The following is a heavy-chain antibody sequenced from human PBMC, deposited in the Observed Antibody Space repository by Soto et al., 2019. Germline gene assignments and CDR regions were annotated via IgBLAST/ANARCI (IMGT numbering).Heavy chain of an antibody. D-gene: IGHD3-10*01. Sequence: ASVKVSCKASGYTFNSYDINWVRQAPGQGLEWMGRMNPNSGNTDYAQRFQGRFTISRDNSKNTLYLQMNSLRAEDTAVYYCAKDDGGGLWFGELSYYYYGMDVWGQGTTVTVSS. CDR1: GYTFNSYD. CDR3: AKDDGGGLWFGELSYYYYGMDV. CDR2: MNPNSGNT. V-gene: IGHV1-8*01. J-gene: IGHJ6*02.